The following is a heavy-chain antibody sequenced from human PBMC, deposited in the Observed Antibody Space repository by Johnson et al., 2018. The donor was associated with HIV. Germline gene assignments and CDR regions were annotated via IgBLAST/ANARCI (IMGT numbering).Heavy chain of an antibody. D-gene: IGHD1-26*01. CDR1: GFTFSNFG. CDR2: IGKEGTNK. Sequence: QVQLVESGGGVVQPGGSLRLSCAGSGFTFSNFGMHWVRQAPGKGLEWLKFIGKEGTNKNNADSVRGRFTISRDNSKNTLYLQMNSLRPEDTAVFYCAKEESGSFLAFDLWGQGTLVTVSS. CDR3: AKEESGSFLAFDL. V-gene: IGHV3-30*02. J-gene: IGHJ3*01.